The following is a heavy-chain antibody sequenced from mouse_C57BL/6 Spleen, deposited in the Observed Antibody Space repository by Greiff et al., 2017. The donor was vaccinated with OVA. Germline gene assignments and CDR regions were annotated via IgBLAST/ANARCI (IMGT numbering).Heavy chain of an antibody. CDR3: ARSTVVAKWYFDV. V-gene: IGHV1-61*01. J-gene: IGHJ1*03. D-gene: IGHD1-1*01. CDR1: GYTFTSYW. Sequence: QVQLQQPGAELVRPGSSVKLSCKASGYTFTSYWMDWVKQRPGQGLEWIGNIYPSDGETHYNQKFKDKATVTVDKSSSTAYMQLSSLTSEDSAVYDCARSTVVAKWYFDVWGTGTTVTVSS. CDR2: IYPSDGET.